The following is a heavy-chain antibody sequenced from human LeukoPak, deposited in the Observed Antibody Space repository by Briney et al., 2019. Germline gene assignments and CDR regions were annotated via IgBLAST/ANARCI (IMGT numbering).Heavy chain of an antibody. CDR1: GGSMSSSSYY. V-gene: IGHV4-39*02. D-gene: IGHD3-10*01. Sequence: SETLSLTCTVSGGSMSSSSYYWGWIRQTPGKGLERIGNIYFAGTTNYNPSLKSRVTISADMSNNRFSLKPTSVTAADTAVYYCAGMRITVFRDGTEHYHHGLDVWGHGTTVIVS. J-gene: IGHJ6*02. CDR3: AGMRITVFRDGTEHYHHGLDV. CDR2: IYFAGTT.